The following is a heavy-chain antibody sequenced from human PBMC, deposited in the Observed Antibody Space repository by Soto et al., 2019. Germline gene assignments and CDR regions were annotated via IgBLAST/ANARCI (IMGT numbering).Heavy chain of an antibody. J-gene: IGHJ5*02. D-gene: IGHD6-13*01. Sequence: TLSLTCTVSGGSISSYYWSWIRQPPGKGLEWIGYIYYSGSTNYNPSLKSRVTISVDTSKNQFSLKLSSVTAADTAVYYCARHSGIAAAGTVWFDPWGQGTLVTVSS. CDR2: IYYSGST. V-gene: IGHV4-59*08. CDR1: GGSISSYY. CDR3: ARHSGIAAAGTVWFDP.